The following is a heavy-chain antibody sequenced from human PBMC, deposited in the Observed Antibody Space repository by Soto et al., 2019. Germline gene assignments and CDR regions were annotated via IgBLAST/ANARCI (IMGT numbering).Heavy chain of an antibody. Sequence: GGSLRLSCSATGFTFNNYAFTWVRRAAGKGLEWVAAISDAGERTNYADSVRGRFTVSRDNSKNTLYLQLNSLRAEDTAVYYCAKDYSSAWSRGIDFWGQGTLVTVSS. CDR2: ISDAGERT. D-gene: IGHD6-19*01. CDR3: AKDYSSAWSRGIDF. CDR1: GFTFNNYA. J-gene: IGHJ4*02. V-gene: IGHV3-23*01.